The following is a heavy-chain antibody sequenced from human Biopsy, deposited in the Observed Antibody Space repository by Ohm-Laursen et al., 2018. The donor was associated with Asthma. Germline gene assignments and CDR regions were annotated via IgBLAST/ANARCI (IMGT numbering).Heavy chain of an antibody. CDR3: ARKAGSCISRTCYSLDF. CDR1: GDTFNTYV. Sequence: GASVKASCKSLGDTFNTYVIGWVRQDPGQGLEWMGGINSVFGTTTYPQKFQDRVTITADDSTSTVYMELSSLRSEDTAVYYCARKAGSCISRTCYSLDFWGQGTLVTVSS. V-gene: IGHV1-69*13. J-gene: IGHJ4*02. CDR2: INSVFGTT. D-gene: IGHD2-2*01.